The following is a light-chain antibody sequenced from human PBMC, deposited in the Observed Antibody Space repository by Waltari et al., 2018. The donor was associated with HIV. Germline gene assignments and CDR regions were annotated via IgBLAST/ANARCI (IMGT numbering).Light chain of an antibody. CDR3: QVWEGGGDVVF. CDR2: ADR. CDR1: DIGSES. J-gene: IGLJ2*01. V-gene: IGLV3-21*02. Sequence: SYVVTQTPSVSVAPGQTARITCAGDDIGSESVHWYQQKPGQAPVLVVYADRDRPSGIPERFTGANSGNTATLTRTRVEAGDEADYYCQVWEGGGDVVFFGGGTKLTVL.